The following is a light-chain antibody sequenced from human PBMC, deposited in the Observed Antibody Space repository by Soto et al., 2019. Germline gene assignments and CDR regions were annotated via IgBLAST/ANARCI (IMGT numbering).Light chain of an antibody. Sequence: EIVLTQSPGTLSLSPGERATLSCRASQSVTSDYVAWYQQKPGQAPRLLIYGASRRATGIPDRVSGSGSGTEFTLTINRLEPEDFAMYYCQQYGGSPLVTFGGGTKVEIK. J-gene: IGKJ4*01. V-gene: IGKV3-20*01. CDR3: QQYGGSPLVT. CDR1: QSVTSDY. CDR2: GAS.